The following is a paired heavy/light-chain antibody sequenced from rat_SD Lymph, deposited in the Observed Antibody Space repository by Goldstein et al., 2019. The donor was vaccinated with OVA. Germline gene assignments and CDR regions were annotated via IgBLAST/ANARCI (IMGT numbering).Light chain of an antibody. CDR1: QNVEYYGKSY. V-gene: IGKV3S1*01. J-gene: IGKJ1*01. CDR2: LAS. CDR3: QQSRTLWT. Sequence: DIVLTQSPALAVSVGQRATISCKTNQNVEYYGKSYMNWYQQKPGQQPKLLIFLASKLASGIPARFSGRGSGTDFTLTIDPVEADDTATYYCQQSRTLWTFGGGTKLELK.
Heavy chain of an antibody. V-gene: IGHV5-25*01. J-gene: IGHJ2*01. Sequence: EVQLVESGGNLVQPGRSMKLSCAASGFTFSNYYMAWVRQAPTKGLQWVASIDTVGGNTYYRVSVKGRFTISRDNAKNTLYLQMDSLRSEDTATYYCASLPEALSGFDYWGQGVMVTVSS. CDR3: ASLPEALSGFDY. CDR1: GFTFSNYY. D-gene: IGHD1-11*01. CDR2: IDTVGGNT.